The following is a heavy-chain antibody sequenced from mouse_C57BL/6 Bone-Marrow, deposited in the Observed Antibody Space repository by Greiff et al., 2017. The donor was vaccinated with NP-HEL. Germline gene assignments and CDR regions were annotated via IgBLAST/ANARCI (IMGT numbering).Heavy chain of an antibody. Sequence: QVQLQQSGAELARPGASVKLSCKASGYTFTSYGISWVKQRTGQGLEWIGEIYPRSGNTYYNEKFTGKATLTADKSSSTAYMDLRSLTSEDSAVYFCARRNPLYYYGSSLAWFAYWGQGTLVTVSA. V-gene: IGHV1-81*01. J-gene: IGHJ3*01. CDR1: GYTFTSYG. CDR3: ARRNPLYYYGSSLAWFAY. CDR2: IYPRSGNT. D-gene: IGHD1-1*01.